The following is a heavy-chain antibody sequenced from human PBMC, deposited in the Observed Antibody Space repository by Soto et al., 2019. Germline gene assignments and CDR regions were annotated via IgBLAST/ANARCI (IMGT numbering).Heavy chain of an antibody. CDR1: GFNFRGEA. J-gene: IGHJ4*02. CDR2: LTPGGETT. V-gene: IGHV3-23*01. D-gene: IGHD3-22*01. CDR3: VRGYRYNTSGYYSDFDF. Sequence: PGGSLRLSCAASGFNFRGEAMTWVRQAPGKGLEWISALTPGGETTYYINSVKGRFTISRDNAKYSLHLQMNSLRAEDTAVYYCVRGYRYNTSGYYSDFDFWGQGALVTVSS.